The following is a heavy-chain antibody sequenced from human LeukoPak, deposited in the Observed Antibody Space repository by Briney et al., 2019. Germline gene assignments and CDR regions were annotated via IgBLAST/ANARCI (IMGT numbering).Heavy chain of an antibody. D-gene: IGHD3-9*01. CDR2: FDPEDGET. V-gene: IGHV1-24*01. CDR3: ATYDRGPYYDILTGYYRVNWFDP. CDR1: GYTLTELS. J-gene: IGHJ5*02. Sequence: ASVKVSCKVSGYTLTELSMHWVRQAPGKGLEWMGGFDPEDGETIYAQKFQGRVTMTEDTSTDTAYMELSSLRSEDTAVYYCATYDRGPYYDILTGYYRVNWFDPWGQGTLVTVSS.